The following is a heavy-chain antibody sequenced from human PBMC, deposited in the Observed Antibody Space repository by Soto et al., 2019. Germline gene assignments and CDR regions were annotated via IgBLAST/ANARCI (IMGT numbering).Heavy chain of an antibody. V-gene: IGHV1-69*02. CDR1: GGTFSSYT. D-gene: IGHD6-13*01. CDR3: ARIGREIAAAPISP. Sequence: ASVKVSCKASGGTFSSYTISWVRQAPGQGLEWMGRIIANHGITNYAQKLQGRVTMTTDKSTSTAYMELRSLRSDDTAVYYCARIGREIAAAPISPWGQGTLVTVSS. CDR2: IIANHGIT. J-gene: IGHJ5*02.